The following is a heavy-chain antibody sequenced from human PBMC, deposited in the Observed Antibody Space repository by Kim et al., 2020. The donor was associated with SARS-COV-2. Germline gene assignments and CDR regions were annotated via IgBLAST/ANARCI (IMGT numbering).Heavy chain of an antibody. D-gene: IGHD4-17*01. CDR3: AKGRAWQTTVSQDYFDC. Sequence: GGSLRLSCAASGFTFDTYAMSWVRQAPGKGLEWVSSVSVIVGKTFYADSVKGRFTISRDNSKNTVYLQMSRLGAEDTAKYYCAKGRAWQTTVSQDYFDCCGRGFLVTVS. J-gene: IGHJ4*01. V-gene: IGHV3-23*01. CDR1: GFTFDTYA. CDR2: VSVIVGKT.